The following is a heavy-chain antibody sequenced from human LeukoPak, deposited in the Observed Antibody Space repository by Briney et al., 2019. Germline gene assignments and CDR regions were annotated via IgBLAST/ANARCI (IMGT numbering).Heavy chain of an antibody. CDR1: GFTFTSSA. Sequence: GASVKVSCKAPGFTFTSSAMQWVRQAPGQGLEWMGWINPNSGGTNYAQKFQGRVTMTRDTSIGTAYMELSRLRSDDTAVYYCARNGLDYWGQGTLVTVSS. CDR2: INPNSGGT. CDR3: ARNGLDY. J-gene: IGHJ4*02. V-gene: IGHV1-2*02.